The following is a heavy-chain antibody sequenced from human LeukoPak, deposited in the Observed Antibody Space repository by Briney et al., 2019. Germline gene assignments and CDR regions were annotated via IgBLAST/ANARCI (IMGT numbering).Heavy chain of an antibody. CDR1: GFTFSNYS. V-gene: IGHV3-23*01. CDR2: ISGSDTST. Sequence: GGSLRLSCAASGFTFSNYSMPWVRQAPGKGLEWVSSISGSDTSTYYADSVKGRFTISRDNSKNTLELQMDSLRAEDTAVYYCTKARSASSSSCYNYWGQGILVTVSS. CDR3: TKARSASSSSCYNY. D-gene: IGHD2-2*02. J-gene: IGHJ4*02.